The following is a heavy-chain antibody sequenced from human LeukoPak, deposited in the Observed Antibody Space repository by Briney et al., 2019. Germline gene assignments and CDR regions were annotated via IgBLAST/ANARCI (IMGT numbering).Heavy chain of an antibody. CDR3: ARPPGYYYGLDV. CDR1: GYTFTTYY. J-gene: IGHJ6*02. CDR2: INPSGGGT. Sequence: GGSVNVSCKASGYTFTTYYMHWVRQAPGQGLEWMGIINPSGGGTSYAQKFPGRVTMTRDTSTSTVYMELSSLRSDDTAVYYCARPPGYYYGLDVWGQGTTVTVSS. V-gene: IGHV1-46*01.